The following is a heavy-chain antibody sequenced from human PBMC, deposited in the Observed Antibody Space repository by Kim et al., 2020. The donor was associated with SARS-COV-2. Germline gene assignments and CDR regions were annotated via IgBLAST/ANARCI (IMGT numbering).Heavy chain of an antibody. Sequence: SETLSLTCAVSGGSISSSNWWSWVRQPPGKGLEWIGEIYYSGSTKYNPSLKSRVTISLDKSKNEFSLKLSSVTAADTAVYYCARASYYFGSGSSYCIDSWGRGTLVTVSS. CDR1: GGSISSSNW. D-gene: IGHD3-10*01. CDR3: ARASYYFGSGSSYCIDS. J-gene: IGHJ4*03. V-gene: IGHV4-4*02. CDR2: IYYSGST.